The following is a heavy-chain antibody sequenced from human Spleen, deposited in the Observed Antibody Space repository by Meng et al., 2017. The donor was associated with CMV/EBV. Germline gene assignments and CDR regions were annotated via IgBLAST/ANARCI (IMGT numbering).Heavy chain of an antibody. J-gene: IGHJ4*02. CDR2: IIPMFRKT. CDR1: GGNYSSYA. Sequence: GGNYSSYAINWVRQAPGHGLEWIGNIIPMFRKTDYAQKFQGRVTITTGESSGTVFMELSSLTLDDTAIYFCARVPDSRAPEDDYWGQGTLVTVSS. V-gene: IGHV1-69*05. D-gene: IGHD6-6*01. CDR3: ARVPDSRAPEDDY.